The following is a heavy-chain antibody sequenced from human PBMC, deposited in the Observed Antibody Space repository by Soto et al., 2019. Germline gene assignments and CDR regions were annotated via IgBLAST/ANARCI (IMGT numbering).Heavy chain of an antibody. CDR3: VRDPPGGDYWAGFQY. CDR1: GFTFSSHG. Sequence: QVQLVESGGDVVQPGRSLKLSCAASGFTFSSHGMHWIRQAPGKGLEWMAVISYDGGNKNYADSVKGRFTISRDNSKNRLYLQINSLRPEDTAVYFCVRDPPGGDYWAGFQYWGQGTLVTVSS. V-gene: IGHV3-30*03. D-gene: IGHD4-17*01. CDR2: ISYDGGNK. J-gene: IGHJ4*02.